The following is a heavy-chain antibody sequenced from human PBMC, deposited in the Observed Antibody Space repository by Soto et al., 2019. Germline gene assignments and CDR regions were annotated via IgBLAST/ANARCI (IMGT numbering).Heavy chain of an antibody. Sequence: EVQLVESGGGLVQPGGSLRLSCAASGFTVSSNYMSWVRQAPGKGLEWVSVIYSGGSTYYADSVKGRFTISRHNSKNTLYLQMNSLRAEDTAVYYCVRGANTRSYYYYYMDVWGKGTTVTVSS. V-gene: IGHV3-53*04. CDR1: GFTVSSNY. CDR3: VRGANTRSYYYYYMDV. D-gene: IGHD3-10*01. CDR2: IYSGGST. J-gene: IGHJ6*03.